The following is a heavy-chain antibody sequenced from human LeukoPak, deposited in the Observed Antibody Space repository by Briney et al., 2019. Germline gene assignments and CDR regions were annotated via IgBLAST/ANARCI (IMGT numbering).Heavy chain of an antibody. J-gene: IGHJ4*02. D-gene: IGHD3-22*01. CDR2: IIPIFGTA. V-gene: IGHV1-69*13. CDR1: GGTFSSYA. CDR3: ASPYYYDSSGYYSFDY. Sequence: GASVTVSCKASGGTFSSYAISWVRQAPGQGLEWMGGIIPIFGTANYAQKFQGRVTITADESTSTAYMELSSLRSEDTAVYYCASPYYYDSSGYYSFDYWGQGTLVTVSS.